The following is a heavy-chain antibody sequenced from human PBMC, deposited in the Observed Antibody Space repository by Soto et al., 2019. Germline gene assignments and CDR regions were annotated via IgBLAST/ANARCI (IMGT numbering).Heavy chain of an antibody. CDR2: ISYDGSVK. J-gene: IGHJ4*02. CDR3: AKDGTGGHPYYFDY. D-gene: IGHD2-8*02. Sequence: QVQLVESGGGVVQPGRSLRLSCAASGFIFSNYGMHWVRQAPGKGLEWVTIISYDGSVKYYADSVKGRFTISRDNSKNTLYLQMNSLRAEDTAVYYCAKDGTGGHPYYFDYWGQGTLVTVSS. V-gene: IGHV3-30*18. CDR1: GFIFSNYG.